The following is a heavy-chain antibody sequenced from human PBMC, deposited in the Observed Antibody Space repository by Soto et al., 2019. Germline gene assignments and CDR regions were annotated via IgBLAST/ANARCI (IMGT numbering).Heavy chain of an antibody. CDR2: ISAYNGNT. D-gene: IGHD3-22*01. CDR3: ASSYDSSGYYAVYGY. Sequence: GASVKVSCKASGYTFTSYGISWVRQAPGQGLEWMGWISAYNGNTNYAQKLQGRVTMTTDTSTSTAYMELRSLRSGDTAVYYCASSYDSSGYYAVYGYWGQGTLVTVSS. J-gene: IGHJ4*02. V-gene: IGHV1-18*01. CDR1: GYTFTSYG.